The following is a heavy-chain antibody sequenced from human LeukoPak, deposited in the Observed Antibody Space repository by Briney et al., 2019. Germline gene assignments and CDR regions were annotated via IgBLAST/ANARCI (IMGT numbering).Heavy chain of an antibody. CDR1: GYTFTSYG. CDR2: ISAYNGNT. D-gene: IGHD2-2*01. CDR3: ARDDRCSSTSCYLISSYYYYGMDV. J-gene: IGHJ6*02. V-gene: IGHV1-18*01. Sequence: ALVKVSCTASGYTFTSYGISWVRQAPGQGLEWMGWISAYNGNTNSAQKLRGRVTMTTDTSTSTAYMELRSLRSDDTAVYYCARDDRCSSTSCYLISSYYYYGMDVWGQGTTVTVSS.